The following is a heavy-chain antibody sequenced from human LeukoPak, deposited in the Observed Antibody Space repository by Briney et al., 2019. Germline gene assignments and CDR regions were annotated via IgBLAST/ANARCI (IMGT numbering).Heavy chain of an antibody. CDR3: ARGLTVKGARYYFDY. CDR1: GGSISSGGYY. Sequence: SETLSLTCTVSGGSISSGGYYWSWIRQLPGKGLQWIGYIYYSGSTYYNPSLKSRVTISVDTSKNQFFLKLSSVTAADTAVYYCARGLTVKGARYYFDYWGQGTLVTVSS. V-gene: IGHV4-31*03. D-gene: IGHD3-22*01. J-gene: IGHJ4*02. CDR2: IYYSGST.